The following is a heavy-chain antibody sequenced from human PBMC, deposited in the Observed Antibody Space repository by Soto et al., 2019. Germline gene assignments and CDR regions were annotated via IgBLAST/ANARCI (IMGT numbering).Heavy chain of an antibody. CDR1: GFTFSSYD. J-gene: IGHJ4*02. D-gene: IGHD6-19*01. CDR3: AKPGIAVACRAFFDH. Sequence: GGSLRLSCAASGFTFSSYDMTWVRQAPGKGLEWVSSTDGSTYYADYVKGRFTISRDKSKNTLYLQMNNLRAEDTAVYYCAKPGIAVACRAFFDHWGQGTLVTVSS. V-gene: IGHV3-23*01. CDR2: TDGST.